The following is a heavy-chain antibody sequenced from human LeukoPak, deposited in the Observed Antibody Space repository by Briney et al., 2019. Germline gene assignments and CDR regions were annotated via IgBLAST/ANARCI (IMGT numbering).Heavy chain of an antibody. CDR3: ARTSVGAPSYYFDY. Sequence: HAGGSLRLSCAASGFTFSSYSMTWVRQAPGKGLEWVSYISSSSSTIYYADSVKGRFTISRDNAKNSLYLQMNSLRDEDTAVYYCARTSVGAPSYYFDYWGQGTLVTVSS. CDR1: GFTFSSYS. CDR2: ISSSSSTI. V-gene: IGHV3-48*02. D-gene: IGHD1-26*01. J-gene: IGHJ4*02.